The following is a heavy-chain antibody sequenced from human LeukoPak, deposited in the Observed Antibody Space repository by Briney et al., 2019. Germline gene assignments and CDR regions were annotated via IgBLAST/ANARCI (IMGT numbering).Heavy chain of an antibody. CDR2: ISPSGDIT. V-gene: IGHV3-23*01. CDR1: GFTFSTYT. CDR3: ARKSSGHYPFDC. D-gene: IGHD3-22*01. J-gene: IGHJ4*02. Sequence: GGSLRLSCAASGFTFSTYTMSWVRQRPGKGLEWVSTISPSGDITQYAVSVKGHFTISRDNSESTLFLQMTSLRAEDTAVYYCARKSSGHYPFDCWGQGTLVTVSS.